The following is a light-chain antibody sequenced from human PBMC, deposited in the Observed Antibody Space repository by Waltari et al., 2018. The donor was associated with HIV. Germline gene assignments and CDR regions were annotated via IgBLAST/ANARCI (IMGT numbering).Light chain of an antibody. CDR3: SSYAGSKNLV. CDR2: EVS. V-gene: IGLV2-8*01. Sequence: QSALTQPPSASGSPGQSVTISCTGTSSDVGGYNYVSWDQQHPGKAPKLMIYEVSKRPSGVPDRFSGSKSGNTASLTVSGLQAEDEADYYCSSYAGSKNLVFGGGTKLTVL. CDR1: SSDVGGYNY. J-gene: IGLJ2*01.